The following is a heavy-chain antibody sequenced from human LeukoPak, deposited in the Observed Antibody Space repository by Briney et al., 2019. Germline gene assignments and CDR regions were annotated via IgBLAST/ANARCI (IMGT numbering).Heavy chain of an antibody. CDR1: GFTFSSYA. Sequence: GGSLRLSCAASGFTFSSYAMSWVRQAPGKGLEWVSAISGGGGSTYYADSVKGRFTISRDNSKNTLYLQMNSLRAEDTAVYYCAKAGYYDSSGYSYWGQGTLVTVSS. CDR2: ISGGGGST. CDR3: AKAGYYDSSGYSY. D-gene: IGHD3-22*01. V-gene: IGHV3-23*01. J-gene: IGHJ4*02.